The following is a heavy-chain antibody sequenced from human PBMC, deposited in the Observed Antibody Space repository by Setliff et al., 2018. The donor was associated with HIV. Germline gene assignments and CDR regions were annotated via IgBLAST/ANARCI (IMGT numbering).Heavy chain of an antibody. CDR2: VEPQHGET. J-gene: IGHJ6*03. V-gene: IGHV1-69-2*01. CDR3: ARGTTATDYYYYMDV. Sequence: RASVKVSCKASGYTFTDYYMHWVQQAPGKGLEWMGRVEPQHGETIFAGKFQGRVTITADTSTDTAYMELSSLRSEDTAVYFCARGTTATDYYYYMDVWGKGTSVTVS. D-gene: IGHD4-17*01. CDR1: GYTFTDYY.